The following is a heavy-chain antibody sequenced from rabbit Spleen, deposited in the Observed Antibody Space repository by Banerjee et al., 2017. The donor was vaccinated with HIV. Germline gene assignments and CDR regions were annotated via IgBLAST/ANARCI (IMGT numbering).Heavy chain of an antibody. CDR1: GFSFSSSYD. D-gene: IGHD1-1*01. CDR2: IYTGNRKN. J-gene: IGHJ4*01. Sequence: VESGGGLVQPGASLALTCTASGFSFSSSYDMCWVRQAPGKALEWIGCIYTGNRKNYYASWAKGRFTISKTSSTTVTLQMTSLTAADTATYYCARATYISRSGYPSNLWGPGTLVTVS. CDR3: ARATYISRSGYPSNL. V-gene: IGHV1S40*01.